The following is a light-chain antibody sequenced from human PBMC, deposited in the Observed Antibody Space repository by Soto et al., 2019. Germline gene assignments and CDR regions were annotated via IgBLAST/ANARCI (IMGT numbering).Light chain of an antibody. V-gene: IGKV3-15*01. J-gene: IGKJ4*01. CDR2: GAS. CDR1: QSVSSN. Sequence: EIVMTQSPATLSVPPGERATLSCRASQSVSSNLAWYQQKPGQAPRLLIYGASTRATGIPARFSGSGSGTEFTLTISSLQSEDFAVYYCQQYGLTFGGGTKVEIK. CDR3: QQYGLT.